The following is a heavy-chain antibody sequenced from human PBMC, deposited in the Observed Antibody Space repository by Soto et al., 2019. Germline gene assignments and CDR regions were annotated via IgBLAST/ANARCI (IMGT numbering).Heavy chain of an antibody. J-gene: IGHJ4*02. Sequence: GGSLRLSCAASGFTFSSYSMNWVRQAPGKGLEWVSSISSSSSSYIYYADSVKGRFTISRDNAKNSLYLQMNSLRAEDTAVYYCARDRNVVATNYFDYWGQGTLVTVSS. D-gene: IGHD5-12*01. CDR1: GFTFSSYS. CDR2: ISSSSSSYI. CDR3: ARDRNVVATNYFDY. V-gene: IGHV3-21*01.